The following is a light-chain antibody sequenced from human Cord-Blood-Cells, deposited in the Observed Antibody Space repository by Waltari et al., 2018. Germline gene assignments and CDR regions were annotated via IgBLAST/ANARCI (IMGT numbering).Light chain of an antibody. V-gene: IGLV4-69*01. J-gene: IGLJ2*01. CDR2: LNSDGSH. CDR1: SGHSTYA. Sequence: QLVLTQSPSASASLGASVTPTCTLSSGHSTYAIAWHQQQPEKGPRYLMKLNSDGSHSKGDGIPDRFSGSSSGAERYLTISSLQSEDEADYYCQTWGTGIQVFGGGTKLTVL. CDR3: QTWGTGIQV.